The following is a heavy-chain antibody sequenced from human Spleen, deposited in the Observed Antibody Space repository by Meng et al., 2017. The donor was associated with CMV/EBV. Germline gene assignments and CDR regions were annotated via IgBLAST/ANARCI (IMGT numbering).Heavy chain of an antibody. Sequence: CANLHGVRQGPAQGLVSMGAHTPNSGSTKYAKTCYGWVTTPRHPSINLADMEMNRLRSDDTAVYFCVRGYGGKVEFDPWGQGTMVTVSS. CDR3: VRGYGGKVEFDP. V-gene: IGHV1-2*04. CDR2: HTPNSGST. D-gene: IGHD4-23*01. J-gene: IGHJ5*02. CDR1: CAN.